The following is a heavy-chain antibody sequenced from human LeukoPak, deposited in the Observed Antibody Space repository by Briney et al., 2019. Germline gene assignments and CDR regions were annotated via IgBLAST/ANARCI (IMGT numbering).Heavy chain of an antibody. Sequence: ASVKVSCKASGYTFTSYGISWVQQAPGQGLEWMGWISAYNGNTNYAQKLQGRVTMTTDTSTSTAYMELRSLRSDDTAVYYCARNVDTDWRFDYWGQGTLVTVSS. V-gene: IGHV1-18*01. CDR3: ARNVDTDWRFDY. J-gene: IGHJ4*02. CDR2: ISAYNGNT. CDR1: GYTFTSYG. D-gene: IGHD5-18*01.